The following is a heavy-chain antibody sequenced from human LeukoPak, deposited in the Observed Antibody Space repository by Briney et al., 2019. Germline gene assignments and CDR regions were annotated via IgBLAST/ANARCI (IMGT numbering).Heavy chain of an antibody. CDR3: ARLPYGAVNY. V-gene: IGHV1-2*02. D-gene: IGHD4-17*01. J-gene: IGHJ4*02. CDR2: INPNSGGT. CDR1: GYTFISYH. Sequence: ASVKISCKASGYTFISYHIHWVRQAPGQGLEWMGWINPNSGGTTYTQKFQDRVTMTRDTSISTAYMELSRLRSDDTAVYYCARLPYGAVNYWGQGTLVTVSS.